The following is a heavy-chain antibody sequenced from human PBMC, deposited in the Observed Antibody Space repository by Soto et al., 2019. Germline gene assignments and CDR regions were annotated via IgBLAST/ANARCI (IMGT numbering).Heavy chain of an antibody. CDR3: AKVRDVQYYYDSSYYFDY. J-gene: IGHJ4*02. V-gene: IGHV3-23*01. CDR1: GFTFSSYA. CDR2: ISGSGGST. D-gene: IGHD3-22*01. Sequence: PGGSLRLSCAASGFTFSSYAMTWVRRAPGKGLEWVSAISGSGGSTYYADSVKGRFTISRDNSKNTLYLQMNSLRAEDTAVYYCAKVRDVQYYYDSSYYFDYWGQGTLVTSPQ.